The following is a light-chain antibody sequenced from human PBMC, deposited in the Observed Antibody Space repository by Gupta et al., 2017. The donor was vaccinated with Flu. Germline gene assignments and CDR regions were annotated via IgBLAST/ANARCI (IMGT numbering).Light chain of an antibody. J-gene: IGKJ3*01. V-gene: IGKV1-39*01. CDR1: QSISSY. CDR3: QQSDSTPYT. Sequence: PSSLSASVGDRVTITCRASQSISSYLNWYQQKPGKAPKLLIYAASSLQSGVPSRFSGSGSGTDFTLTISRLQPEDFATYYCQQSDSTPYTFGHGTKVDIK. CDR2: AAS.